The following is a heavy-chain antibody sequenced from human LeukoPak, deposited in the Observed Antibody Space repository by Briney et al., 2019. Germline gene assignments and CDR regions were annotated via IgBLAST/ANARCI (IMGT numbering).Heavy chain of an antibody. V-gene: IGHV3-53*01. CDR1: GFTVEAHF. Sequence: GGSLRLSCAASGFTVEAHFMSWVRQAPGKGLEWVSVLYHGDRTYYADSVKGRFTISRDNPKNTLYLQMNSLRAEDTAVYFCAKRGVVIRVILVGFHKEAYYFDSWGQGALVTVSS. J-gene: IGHJ4*02. D-gene: IGHD3-22*01. CDR3: AKRGVVIRVILVGFHKEAYYFDS. CDR2: LYHGDRT.